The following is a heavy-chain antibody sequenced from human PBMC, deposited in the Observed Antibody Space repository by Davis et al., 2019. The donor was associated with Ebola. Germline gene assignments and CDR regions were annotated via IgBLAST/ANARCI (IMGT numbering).Heavy chain of an antibody. CDR3: ARGQSGSDYSLWQY. V-gene: IGHV4-59*12. D-gene: IGHD3-10*01. CDR2: IYYSGST. CDR1: GGSISSYY. J-gene: IGHJ4*02. Sequence: MPSETLSLTCTVSGGSISSYYWSWIRQPPGKGLEWIGYIYYSGSTYYNPSLKSRVTISIDTSKKQISLNLTSVTAADTAVYYCARGQSGSDYSLWQYWGQGTLVTVSS.